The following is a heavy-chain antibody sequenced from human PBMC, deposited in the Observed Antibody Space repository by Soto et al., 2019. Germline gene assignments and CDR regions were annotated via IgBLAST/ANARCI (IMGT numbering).Heavy chain of an antibody. CDR3: ARARSSGYYYWFDY. Sequence: PSETLSLTCTVSGGSISSYYWSWIRQPPGKGLEWIGYIYYSGSTNYNPSLKSRVTISVDTSKNQFSLKLSSVTAADTAVYYCARARSSGYYYWFDYWGQGTLVIVSS. D-gene: IGHD3-22*01. V-gene: IGHV4-59*01. J-gene: IGHJ4*02. CDR1: GGSISSYY. CDR2: IYYSGST.